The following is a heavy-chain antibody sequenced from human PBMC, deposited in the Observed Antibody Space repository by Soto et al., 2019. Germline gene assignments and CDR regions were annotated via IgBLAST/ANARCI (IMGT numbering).Heavy chain of an antibody. D-gene: IGHD3-10*01. CDR1: RLTFGSRA. J-gene: IGHJ4*02. Sequence: PGGSLRLSCVASRLTFGSRAMTWVRQAPGEGLQWVSTITDTGGDAKYADSVRGRFVTSRDNSKKTLYLQMTSLTAEASAMYYCARGSTDSYPGSRIFDFWGRGTLVTVSS. CDR3: ARGSTDSYPGSRIFDF. V-gene: IGHV3-23*01. CDR2: ITDTGGDA.